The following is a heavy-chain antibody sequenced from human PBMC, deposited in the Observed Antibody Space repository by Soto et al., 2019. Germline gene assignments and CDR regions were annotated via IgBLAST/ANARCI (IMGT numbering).Heavy chain of an antibody. J-gene: IGHJ5*02. CDR2: IIPIVGTA. Sequence: QVQLVQSGAEVKKPGSSVKVSCKASGGNFSSYAISWVRQAPGQGLEWMGGIIPIVGTANYAQKFQGRVTITADESTSTADMELSSLRSEDTAVYYCARVGEAYYGSGTPMLAWVQGTLVTVSS. CDR3: ARVGEAYYGSGTPMLA. D-gene: IGHD3-10*01. CDR1: GGNFSSYA. V-gene: IGHV1-69*12.